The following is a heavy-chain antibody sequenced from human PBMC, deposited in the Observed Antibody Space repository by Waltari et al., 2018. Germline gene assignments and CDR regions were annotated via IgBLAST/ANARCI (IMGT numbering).Heavy chain of an antibody. V-gene: IGHV1-69-2*01. CDR2: VEPEDGET. D-gene: IGHD3-3*01. Sequence: EVQLVQSGAEVKKPGATVKISCKVSGYTFTDYYMHWVQQAPGKGLEWMGLVEPEDGETIYAEKFQGRATITADTSTDTAYMELSSLRSEDTAVYYCATYSSTEWSRSHAFDIWGQGTMVTVSS. CDR1: GYTFTDYY. CDR3: ATYSSTEWSRSHAFDI. J-gene: IGHJ3*02.